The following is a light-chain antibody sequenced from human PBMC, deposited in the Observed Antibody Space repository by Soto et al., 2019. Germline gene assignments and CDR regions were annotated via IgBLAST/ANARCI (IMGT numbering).Light chain of an antibody. CDR2: TTS. CDR3: QQGNETPFT. CDR1: QAISSY. J-gene: IGKJ5*01. Sequence: DIQMTQSPSSLSASVGDRVSITCRASQAISSYLNWFQQKPGEAPNRLIYTTSTLQSGVPSRFSGSGSGTHFTLTISNLQPEDFATYYCQQGNETPFTFGQGTRLEI. V-gene: IGKV1-39*01.